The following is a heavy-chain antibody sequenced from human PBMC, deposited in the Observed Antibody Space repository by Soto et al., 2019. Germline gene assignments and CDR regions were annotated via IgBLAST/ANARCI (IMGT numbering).Heavy chain of an antibody. J-gene: IGHJ4*02. Sequence: HPGGSLRLSCADSGFTISNSAATWVRQAPGKGLEWVSTISGSGTTYYADSVKGRFTISRDNSNNTLCLQLHSLRAEDSALYYCARYYYVATGYHYAFDYWGRGTLITAPQ. CDR1: GFTISNSA. D-gene: IGHD3-22*01. CDR3: ARYYYVATGYHYAFDY. CDR2: ISGSGTT. V-gene: IGHV3-23*01.